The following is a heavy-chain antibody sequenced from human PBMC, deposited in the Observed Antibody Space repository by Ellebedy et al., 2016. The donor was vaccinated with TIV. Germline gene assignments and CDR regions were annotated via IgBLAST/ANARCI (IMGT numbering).Heavy chain of an antibody. CDR2: IYPGDSDT. CDR1: GYSFTSYW. Sequence: GGSLRLSCKGSGYSFTSYWIGWVRQMPGKGLEWMGIIYPGDSDTRYSPSFQGQVTISADKSISTAYLQWSSLKASDTAMYYCARQKAAAGTGRIYYYYGMDVWGQGTTVTVSS. V-gene: IGHV5-51*01. D-gene: IGHD6-13*01. CDR3: ARQKAAAGTGRIYYYYGMDV. J-gene: IGHJ6*02.